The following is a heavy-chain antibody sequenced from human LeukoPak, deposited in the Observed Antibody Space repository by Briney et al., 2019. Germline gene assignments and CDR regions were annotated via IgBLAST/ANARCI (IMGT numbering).Heavy chain of an antibody. V-gene: IGHV3-23*01. CDR3: ARAYYDILTGRETDAFDI. Sequence: GGSLRLSCAASGFTFRNYAMTWVRQAPGKGLDWVALIGARDGRTYYADPVKGRFTISRDNFKNTLYLQMNSLRAEDTAIYYCARAYYDILTGRETDAFDIWGQGTMVTVPS. CDR2: IGARDGRT. CDR1: GFTFRNYA. J-gene: IGHJ3*02. D-gene: IGHD3-9*01.